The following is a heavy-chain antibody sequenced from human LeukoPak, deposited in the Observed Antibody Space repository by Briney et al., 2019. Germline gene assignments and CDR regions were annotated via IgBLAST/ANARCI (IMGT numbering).Heavy chain of an antibody. CDR3: AKDPWAPYDYVLP. Sequence: GGSLRLSCAASGFTFSSYWMNWARQAPGKGLEWVASINHNGNVNYYVDSVKGRFTISRDNAKNSLYLQMNSLRAEDTAVYYCAKDPWAPYDYVLPWGQGTLVTVSS. V-gene: IGHV3-7*03. J-gene: IGHJ4*02. D-gene: IGHD3-16*01. CDR2: INHNGNVN. CDR1: GFTFSSYW.